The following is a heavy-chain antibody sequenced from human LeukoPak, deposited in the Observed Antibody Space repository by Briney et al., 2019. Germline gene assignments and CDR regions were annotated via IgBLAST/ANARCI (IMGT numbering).Heavy chain of an antibody. J-gene: IGHJ4*02. CDR2: INPNSGGT. CDR3: ARGYTYGDYPYYFDY. V-gene: IGHV1-2*02. CDR1: GYTFTGYY. Sequence: ASVKVSCKASGYTFTGYYMHWVRQAPGQGLEWMGWINPNSGGTNYAQKLQGRVTMTTDTSTSTAYMELRSLRSDDTAVYYCARGYTYGDYPYYFDYWGQGTLVTVSS. D-gene: IGHD4-17*01.